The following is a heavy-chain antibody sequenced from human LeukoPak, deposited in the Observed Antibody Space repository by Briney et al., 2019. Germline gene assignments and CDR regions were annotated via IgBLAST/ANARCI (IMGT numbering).Heavy chain of an antibody. V-gene: IGHV4-59*01. CDR3: ARDSGYSGYDPIDYYYYYGMDV. J-gene: IGHJ6*02. Sequence: PSETLSLTCTVSGGSISSYYWSWIRQPPGKGLEWIGYIYYSGSTNYNPSLKSRVTTSVDTSKNQFSLKLSSVTAADTAVYYCARDSGYSGYDPIDYYYYYGMDVWGQGTTVTVSS. CDR1: GGSISSYY. D-gene: IGHD5-12*01. CDR2: IYYSGST.